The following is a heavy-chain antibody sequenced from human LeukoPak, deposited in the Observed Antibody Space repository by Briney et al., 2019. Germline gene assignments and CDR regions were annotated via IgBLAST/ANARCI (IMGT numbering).Heavy chain of an antibody. D-gene: IGHD2-21*02. CDR3: ARAYCGGDCYFWPQDAFDI. J-gene: IGHJ3*02. V-gene: IGHV3-23*01. Sequence: GGSLRLSCAASGFTFSSYAMSWVRQAPGKGLEWVSAISGSGGSTYYADSVKGRFTISRDNSKNTLYLQMNSLRAEDTAVYYCARAYCGGDCYFWPQDAFDIRGQGTMVTVSS. CDR1: GFTFSSYA. CDR2: ISGSGGST.